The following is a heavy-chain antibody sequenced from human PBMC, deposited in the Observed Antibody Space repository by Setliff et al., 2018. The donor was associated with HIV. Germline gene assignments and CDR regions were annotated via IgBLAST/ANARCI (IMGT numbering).Heavy chain of an antibody. CDR3: ARGSGYDSYYYYYMDV. J-gene: IGHJ6*03. CDR2: IYYTGGT. V-gene: IGHV4-59*01. D-gene: IGHD5-12*01. Sequence: SETLSLTCTVSGGSISTYFWSWVRQTPGKGLEWIGYIYYTGGTSYNPSFRSRVTISVDTSKNQFSLMLDSVTAADTAVYYCARGSGYDSYYYYYMDVWGKGTTVTVSS. CDR1: GGSISTYF.